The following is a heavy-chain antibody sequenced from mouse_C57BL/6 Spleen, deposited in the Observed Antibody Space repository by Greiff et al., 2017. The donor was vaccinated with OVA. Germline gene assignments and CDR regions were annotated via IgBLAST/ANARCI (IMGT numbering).Heavy chain of an antibody. V-gene: IGHV1-22*01. CDR3: ARGGGLRPALFAY. CDR1: GYTFTDYN. CDR2: INPNNGGT. D-gene: IGHD2-4*01. J-gene: IGHJ3*01. Sequence: VQLQQSGPELVKPGASVKMSCKASGYTFTDYNMHWVKQSHGKSLEWIGYINPNNGGTSYNRKFKGKATLTVNKSSSTAYMELRSLTSEDSAVYYGARGGGLRPALFAYWGQGTLVTVSA.